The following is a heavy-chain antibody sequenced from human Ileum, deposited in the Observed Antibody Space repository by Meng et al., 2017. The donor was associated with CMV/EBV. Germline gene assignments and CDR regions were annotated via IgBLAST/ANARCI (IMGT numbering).Heavy chain of an antibody. Sequence: CAGYGGSFSGYYWNWLRQPPGKGLEWIGEINHSGSTNYNPSLKSRVTTSVDTFRNQFSLKLSSVTAADTAVYYCASGSSGWYGFDFWGQGTLVTVSS. V-gene: IGHV4-34*01. J-gene: IGHJ4*02. CDR1: GGSFSGYY. CDR3: ASGSSGWYGFDF. D-gene: IGHD6-19*01. CDR2: INHSGST.